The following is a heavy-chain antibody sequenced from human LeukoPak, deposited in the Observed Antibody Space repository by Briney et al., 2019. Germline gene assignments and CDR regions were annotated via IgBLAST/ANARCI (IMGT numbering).Heavy chain of an antibody. D-gene: IGHD5-12*01. CDR1: EFSVGSNY. J-gene: IGHJ4*02. Sequence: AGGSLRLSCAASEFSVGSNYMTWVRQAPGKGLEWVSLIYSGGSTYYADSVKGRFTISRDNSKNTLYLQMNSLRAEDTAVYYCAREGPIYSGYDYWGQGTLVTVSS. CDR2: IYSGGST. CDR3: AREGPIYSGYDY. V-gene: IGHV3-66*01.